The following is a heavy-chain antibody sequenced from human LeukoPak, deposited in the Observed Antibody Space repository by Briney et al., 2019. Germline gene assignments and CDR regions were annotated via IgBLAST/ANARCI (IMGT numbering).Heavy chain of an antibody. CDR2: IYYSGST. V-gene: IGHV4-59*01. D-gene: IGHD6-19*01. J-gene: IGHJ4*02. CDR1: GGSISSYY. Sequence: SETLSLTCTVSGGSISSYYWSWIRQPPGKGLEWIGYIYYSGSTNYNPSLKSRVTISVDTSKNQFSLKLSSVTAADTAVYYCATQAVSGTIDYWGQGTLFTVSS. CDR3: ATQAVSGTIDY.